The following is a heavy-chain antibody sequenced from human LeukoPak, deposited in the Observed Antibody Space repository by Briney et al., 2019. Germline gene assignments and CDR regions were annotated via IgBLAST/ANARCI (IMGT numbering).Heavy chain of an antibody. J-gene: IGHJ4*02. CDR3: ARSDSGSYSAR. D-gene: IGHD1-26*01. CDR2: IIPIFGTA. CDR1: GGTFSSYA. Sequence: SVKVSCKASGGTFSSYAISWVRQAPGQGLEWMGRIIPIFGTANHAQKFQGRVTITTDESTSTAYMELSSLRSEDTAVCYCARSDSGSYSARWGQGTLATVSS. V-gene: IGHV1-69*05.